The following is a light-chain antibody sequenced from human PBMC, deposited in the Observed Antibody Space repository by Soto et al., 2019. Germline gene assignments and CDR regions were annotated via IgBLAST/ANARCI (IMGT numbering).Light chain of an antibody. V-gene: IGKV3-20*01. CDR3: QQYGSSPLYT. Sequence: EIVLTQSPGTLSLSPGERATLYCRASQSVSSSYLAWYQQKPGQAPRVLIYGASSRATGIPARFSGSGSGTDFTLTISRLEPEDVAVYYCQQYGSSPLYTFGQGNKLDIK. CDR1: QSVSSSY. J-gene: IGKJ2*01. CDR2: GAS.